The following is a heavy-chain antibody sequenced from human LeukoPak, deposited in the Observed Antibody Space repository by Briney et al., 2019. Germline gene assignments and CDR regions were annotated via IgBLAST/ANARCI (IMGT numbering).Heavy chain of an antibody. Sequence: GGSLRLSCAASRFAFDDYGMNWVRQAPGKGLEWVCGINWNGGRIGYTDSVKGRFTISRDNAKNSLYLQMNSLRAEDTALYHCARGMVRGVITNPRPFDYWGQGTLVTVSS. CDR2: INWNGGRI. D-gene: IGHD3-10*01. CDR1: RFAFDDYG. CDR3: ARGMVRGVITNPRPFDY. V-gene: IGHV3-20*01. J-gene: IGHJ4*02.